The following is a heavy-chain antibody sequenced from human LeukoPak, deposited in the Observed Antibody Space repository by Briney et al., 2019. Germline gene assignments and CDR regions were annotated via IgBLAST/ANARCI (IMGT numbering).Heavy chain of an antibody. CDR1: GGSISSGGYY. J-gene: IGHJ4*02. Sequence: SQTLSLTCTVSGGSISSGGYYWSWIRQPPGKGLEWIGYIYHSGSTYYNPSLKSRVTISVDRSKNQFSLKLSSVTAADTAVYYCARALSSSWAFDYWGQGILVTVSS. CDR3: ARALSSSWAFDY. CDR2: IYHSGST. V-gene: IGHV4-30-2*01. D-gene: IGHD6-13*01.